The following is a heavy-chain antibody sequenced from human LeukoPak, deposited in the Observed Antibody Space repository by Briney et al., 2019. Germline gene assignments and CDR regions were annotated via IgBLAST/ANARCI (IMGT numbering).Heavy chain of an antibody. CDR1: GFTFINAW. D-gene: IGHD1-26*01. Sequence: GALRLSCAASGFTFINAWMAWVRQAPGKGLEWVGRIKAKAHGGTIEYAAPVKGRFTISRDDSKNTLYLQMNSLKTEDTAVYYCTTDGVGVEGATYDNWGQGTLVSVSS. CDR3: TTDGVGVEGATYDN. J-gene: IGHJ4*02. CDR2: IKAKAHGGTI. V-gene: IGHV3-15*01.